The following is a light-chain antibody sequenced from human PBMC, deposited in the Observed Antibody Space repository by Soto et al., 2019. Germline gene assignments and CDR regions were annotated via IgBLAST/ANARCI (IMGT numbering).Light chain of an antibody. CDR1: SSDIGNYNY. CDR3: SSYRSTNTLV. Sequence: QSVLTQPASVSGSPGQSITISCTGTSSDIGNYNYVSWFQQRPGEPPKFIIYDVTNRPSGVSYRFSASKSANTASLTISGLQAEDEADYYCSSYRSTNTLVFGGGTKVTVL. V-gene: IGLV2-14*01. CDR2: DVT. J-gene: IGLJ2*01.